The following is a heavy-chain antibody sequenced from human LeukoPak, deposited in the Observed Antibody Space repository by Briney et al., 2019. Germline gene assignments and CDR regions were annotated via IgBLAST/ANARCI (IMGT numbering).Heavy chain of an antibody. D-gene: IGHD4-11*01. Sequence: SETLSLTCGVYSESFSGGYWSWIRQPPGKGLEWLGEISPGEGIHYNPSLKSRVTISVDTSKNQFSLELTSVTAADAAVYYCARGLDHSKTGYWGQGTLVTVSS. CDR3: ARGLDHSKTGY. V-gene: IGHV4-34*01. CDR2: ISPGEGI. CDR1: SESFSGGY. J-gene: IGHJ4*02.